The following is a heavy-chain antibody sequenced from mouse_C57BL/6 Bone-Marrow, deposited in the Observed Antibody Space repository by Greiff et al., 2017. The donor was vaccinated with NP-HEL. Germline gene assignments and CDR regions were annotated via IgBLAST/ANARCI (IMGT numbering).Heavy chain of an antibody. CDR2: IYWDDDK. D-gene: IGHD1-1*01. V-gene: IGHV8-12*01. Sequence: QVQLKESGPGILQSSQTLSLTCSFSGFSLSTSGMGVSWIRQPSGKGLEWLAHIYWDDDKRYNPSLKGRLTISKDTSRNQVFLKITSVDTADTATYYCARLITTVVADYYFDYWGQGTTLTVSS. J-gene: IGHJ2*01. CDR3: ARLITTVVADYYFDY. CDR1: GFSLSTSGMG.